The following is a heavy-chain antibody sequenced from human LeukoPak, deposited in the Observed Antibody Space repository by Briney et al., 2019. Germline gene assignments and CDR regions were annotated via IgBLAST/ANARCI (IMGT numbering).Heavy chain of an antibody. CDR3: AREGFYSDSIGRTDGRYSFDF. CDR1: GDTISTSNSD. CDR2: IGYSGNT. J-gene: IGHJ4*02. D-gene: IGHD3-22*01. Sequence: SETLSLTSTVSGDTISTSNSDWGGIGHPPGRGRGGMGRIGYSGNTYNNAAPKSRVTKSLNRSKNQFSLRLTSVTSADTSVDTCAREGFYSDSIGRTDGRYSFDFWGQGTLVTVSS. V-gene: IGHV4-39*02.